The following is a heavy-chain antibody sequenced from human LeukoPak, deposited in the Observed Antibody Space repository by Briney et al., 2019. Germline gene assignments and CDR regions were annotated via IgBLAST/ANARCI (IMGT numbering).Heavy chain of an antibody. V-gene: IGHV5-51*03. CDR1: GYSFTSYW. D-gene: IGHD3-22*01. Sequence: KPGESLKTSCKGSGYSFTSYWIGWVRQMPGKGLEWMGIIYPGDSDTRYSPSFQGQVTISADKSISTAYLQWSSLKASDTAMYYCARFDRYYDSSVYYYFDYWGQGTLVTVSS. CDR3: ARFDRYYDSSVYYYFDY. J-gene: IGHJ4*02. CDR2: IYPGDSDT.